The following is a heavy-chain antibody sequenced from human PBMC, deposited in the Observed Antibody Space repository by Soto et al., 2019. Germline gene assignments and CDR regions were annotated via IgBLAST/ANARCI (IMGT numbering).Heavy chain of an antibody. V-gene: IGHV4-59*08. J-gene: IGHJ5*02. CDR1: GGSISSYY. D-gene: IGHD1-7*01. CDR2: IYYSGST. CDR3: ARQQYNWNYINWFDP. Sequence: PSETLSLTCTVSGGSISSYYWSWIRQPPGKGLEWIGYIYYSGSTNYNPSLKSRVTISVDTSKNQFSLKLSSVTAADTAVYYCARQQYNWNYINWFDPWGQGTLVTVSS.